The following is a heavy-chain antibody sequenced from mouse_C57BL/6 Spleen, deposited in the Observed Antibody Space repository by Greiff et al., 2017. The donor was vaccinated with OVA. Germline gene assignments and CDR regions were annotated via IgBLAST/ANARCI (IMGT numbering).Heavy chain of an antibody. Sequence: EVHLVESGAELVRPGASVKLSCTASGFNIKDYYMHWVKQRPEQGLEWIGRIDPEDGDTEYAPKFQGKATMTADTSSNTAYLQLSSLTSEDTAVYYCTLYGYDPSWYFDVWGTGTTVTVSS. V-gene: IGHV14-1*01. D-gene: IGHD2-2*01. CDR3: TLYGYDPSWYFDV. CDR1: GFNIKDYY. CDR2: IDPEDGDT. J-gene: IGHJ1*03.